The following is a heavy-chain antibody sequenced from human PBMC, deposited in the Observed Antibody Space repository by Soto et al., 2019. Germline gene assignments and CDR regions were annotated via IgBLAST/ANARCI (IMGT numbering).Heavy chain of an antibody. Sequence: QVQLQESGPGLVKPSETLSLTCTVSGGSISSYYWSWIRQPPGKGLEWIGYIYYSGSTNYNPSLKSRVTISVDTSKNQFSLKLSSVTAADTAVYYCARQKKGQQLVPGAFDIWGQGTMVTVSS. J-gene: IGHJ3*02. CDR2: IYYSGST. V-gene: IGHV4-59*08. D-gene: IGHD6-13*01. CDR1: GGSISSYY. CDR3: ARQKKGQQLVPGAFDI.